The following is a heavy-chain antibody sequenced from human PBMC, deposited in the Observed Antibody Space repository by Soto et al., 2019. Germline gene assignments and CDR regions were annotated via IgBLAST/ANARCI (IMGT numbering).Heavy chain of an antibody. V-gene: IGHV4-34*01. CDR1: GGSFSGHY. J-gene: IGHJ5*01. CDR3: ARGYPRSIFSTALATSYWFDS. CDR2: INHRGIT. Sequence: QVQPQQWGAGLLKPSETLSLTCAVYGGSFSGHYWSWIRQYPGKGLEWIAGINHRGITNYNPSLKSRVPMSVDTAKNQFPLRLGSVTAADTAVYYCARGYPRSIFSTALATSYWFDSWGQGGLVTVSS. D-gene: IGHD2-21*01.